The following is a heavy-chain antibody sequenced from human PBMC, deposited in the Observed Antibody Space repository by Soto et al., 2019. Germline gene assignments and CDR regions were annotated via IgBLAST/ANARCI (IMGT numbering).Heavy chain of an antibody. D-gene: IGHD5-18*01. CDR3: ATESGSTYGYFDH. J-gene: IGHJ4*02. Sequence: QMHLQESGPGLVKPSETLSLTCTVSGGSVTSDEDYWTWIRQSPGKGLEWIGYISNSGSTGYNPTLKTRLSMSVDRSKTQFTLRLTSVTAADTVVYFCATESGSTYGYFDHWGQGTQVTVSS. CDR1: GGSVTSDEDY. V-gene: IGHV4-30-4*01. CDR2: ISNSGST.